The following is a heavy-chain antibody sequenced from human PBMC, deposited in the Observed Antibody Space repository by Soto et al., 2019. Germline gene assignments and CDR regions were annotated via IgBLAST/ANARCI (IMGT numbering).Heavy chain of an antibody. Sequence: EVQLLESGGGLVQPGGSLRLSCAASGFTFSSYAMSWVRQAPGKGLEWVSAISGSGGSTYYADSVKGRFTISRDNSKNTLYLQMNSLRAEDTAVYYCAKDGTKDYYGSGSHDYWGQGTLVTVSS. J-gene: IGHJ4*02. V-gene: IGHV3-23*01. CDR3: AKDGTKDYYGSGSHDY. CDR2: ISGSGGST. CDR1: GFTFSSYA. D-gene: IGHD3-10*01.